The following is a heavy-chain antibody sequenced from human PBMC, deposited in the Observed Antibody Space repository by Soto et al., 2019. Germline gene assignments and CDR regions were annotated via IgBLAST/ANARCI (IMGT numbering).Heavy chain of an antibody. Sequence: SVKVSCKASGYTFTGYYMHWVRQAPGQGLEWMGWINPNSGGTNYAQKFQGRVTMTRDTSISTAYMELSRLRSDDTAVYYCAREPYYYGSGSYDYWGQGTLVTVS. D-gene: IGHD3-10*01. CDR3: AREPYYYGSGSYDY. CDR2: INPNSGGT. V-gene: IGHV1-2*02. CDR1: GYTFTGYY. J-gene: IGHJ4*02.